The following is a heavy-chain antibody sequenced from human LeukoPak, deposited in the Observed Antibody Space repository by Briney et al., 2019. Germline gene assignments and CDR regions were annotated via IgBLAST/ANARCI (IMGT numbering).Heavy chain of an antibody. CDR2: IIGSGAVT. Sequence: GGSLRLSCAASGFTFSSYALSWVRQAPGKGLEWVSSIIGSGAVTYYADSVKGRFTISRDNSKNTLYLELNSLRAEDTAVYYCAKDLAIVGATRGFDYWGQGTLVTVSS. D-gene: IGHD1-26*01. CDR3: AKDLAIVGATRGFDY. V-gene: IGHV3-23*01. J-gene: IGHJ4*02. CDR1: GFTFSSYA.